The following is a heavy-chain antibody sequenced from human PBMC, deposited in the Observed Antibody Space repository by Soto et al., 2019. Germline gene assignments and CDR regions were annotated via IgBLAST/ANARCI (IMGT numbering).Heavy chain of an antibody. J-gene: IGHJ4*02. CDR2: IYYSGST. CDR1: GGSVSSGSYY. D-gene: IGHD4-17*01. Sequence: SETLSLTCTVSGGSVSSGSYYWSWIRQPPGKGLEWIGYIYYSGSTNYNPSLKSRVTISVDTSKNQFSLKLSSVTAADTAVYYCERAVIDYGDRSYDYWGQGTLVTVS. CDR3: ERAVIDYGDRSYDY. V-gene: IGHV4-61*01.